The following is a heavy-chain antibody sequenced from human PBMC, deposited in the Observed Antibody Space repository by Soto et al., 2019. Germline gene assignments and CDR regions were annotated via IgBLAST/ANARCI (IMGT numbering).Heavy chain of an antibody. CDR1: GYTFTGYY. J-gene: IGHJ4*02. Sequence: QVQLVQSGAEVKKPGASVKVSCKASGYTFTGYYMHWVRQAPGQGLEWMGWSNPHSGGTNYAQKFQGWVTMTRDTSISTAYMELSRLRSDDTAVYYCAIGLSSGWYVALDYWGQGTLVTVSS. CDR2: SNPHSGGT. D-gene: IGHD6-19*01. V-gene: IGHV1-2*04. CDR3: AIGLSSGWYVALDY.